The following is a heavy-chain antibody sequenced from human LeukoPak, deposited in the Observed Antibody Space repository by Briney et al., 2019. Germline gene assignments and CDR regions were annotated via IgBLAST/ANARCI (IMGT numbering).Heavy chain of an antibody. J-gene: IGHJ6*02. CDR1: GYTFTSYA. D-gene: IGHD2-2*01. CDR2: INAGNGNI. CDR3: ARVRYQYCSSTSCYGVGMDV. Sequence: WASVKVSCKASGYTFTSYAMHWVRQAPGQRLEWMGWINAGNGNIKYSQKFQGRVTITADESTSTAYMELSSLRSEDTAVYYCARVRYQYCSSTSCYGVGMDVWGQGTTVTVSS. V-gene: IGHV1-3*01.